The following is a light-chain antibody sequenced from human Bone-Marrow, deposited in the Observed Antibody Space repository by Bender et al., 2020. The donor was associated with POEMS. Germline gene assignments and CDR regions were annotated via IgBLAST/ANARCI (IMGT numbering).Light chain of an antibody. Sequence: QSALTQPASVSGSPGQSITIACTGTRSDIGSYNHVSWYQQHPGKAPKFMIFEVSKRPSGISDRFSGSKSANTASLTISGLQGDDEADYYCSSYTSRSTLVFATGTKVTVL. V-gene: IGLV2-14*02. CDR1: RSDIGSYNH. J-gene: IGLJ1*01. CDR2: EVS. CDR3: SSYTSRSTLV.